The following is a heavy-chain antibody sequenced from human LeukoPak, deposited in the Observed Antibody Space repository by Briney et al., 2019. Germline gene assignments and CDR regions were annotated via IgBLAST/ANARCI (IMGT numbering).Heavy chain of an antibody. CDR3: ARDLAEILLWLRHYYYGMDV. V-gene: IGHV3-33*01. CDR2: IWYDGSNK. D-gene: IGHD3-10*01. Sequence: GGSLRLSCAASGFTFSSYGMHWVRQAPGKGLEWVAVIWYDGSNKYYADSVKGRFTISRDNSKNTLYLQMNSLRAEDTAVYYCARDLAEILLWLRHYYYGMDVWGQGTTVTVS. CDR1: GFTFSSYG. J-gene: IGHJ6*02.